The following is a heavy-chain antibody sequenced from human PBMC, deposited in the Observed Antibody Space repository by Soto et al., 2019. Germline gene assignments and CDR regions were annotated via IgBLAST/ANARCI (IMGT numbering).Heavy chain of an antibody. Sequence: QVQLVESGGGVVQPGRSLRLSCSASGFIFGTYGMDWVRQAPGKGLEWVALISYDGNKEFYADSVKGRFTISRDNSRNTLYLHMNSLKPEDTAMYYCAKENAPSVDYYYFYGLDVWGPGTTVSVSS. CDR1: GFIFGTYG. CDR3: AKENAPSVDYYYFYGLDV. V-gene: IGHV3-30*18. J-gene: IGHJ6*02. CDR2: ISYDGNKE.